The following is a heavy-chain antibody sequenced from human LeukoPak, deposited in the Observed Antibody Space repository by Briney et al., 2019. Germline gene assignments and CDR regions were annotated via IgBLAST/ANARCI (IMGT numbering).Heavy chain of an antibody. D-gene: IGHD2-2*01. CDR3: ASLVVPAAEVDY. CDR2: ISYDGSNK. CDR1: GFTFSSYA. J-gene: IGHJ4*02. V-gene: IGHV3-30*01. Sequence: GGSLRLSCAASGFTFSSYAMHWVRQAPGKGLEWMAVISYDGSNKYYADSVKGRFTISRDNSKNTLYLQMNSLRAEDTAVYYCASLVVPAAEVDYWGQGTLVTVSS.